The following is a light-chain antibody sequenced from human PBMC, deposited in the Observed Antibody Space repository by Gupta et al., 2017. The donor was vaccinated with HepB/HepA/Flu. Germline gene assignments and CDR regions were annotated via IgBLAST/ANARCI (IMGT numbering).Light chain of an antibody. CDR2: GAS. Sequence: TQSPSSLSASVEDRVTITCRARQGISNYLAWYQHKPGKVPKLLIYGASTLQSGVPSRFRGSGSGTDFTLTISSLQPEDVATYYCQKYYSDPNTFGPGTRVEVK. J-gene: IGKJ3*01. CDR3: QKYYSDPNT. V-gene: IGKV1-27*01. CDR1: QGISNY.